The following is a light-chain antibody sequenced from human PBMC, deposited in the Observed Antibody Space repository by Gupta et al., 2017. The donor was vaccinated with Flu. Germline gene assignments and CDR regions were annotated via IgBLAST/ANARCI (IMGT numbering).Light chain of an antibody. CDR2: KVS. J-gene: IGKJ1*01. CDR3: QHYYTYWT. V-gene: IGKV1-5*03. CDR1: ESISSW. Sequence: DIQLTQSPSTLSASVGDRVSITCRASESISSWLAWYQHKPRKAPRLLIYKVSQLESGVPSRFSGSGSGTEFSLTISSVHPDDFATYYCQHYYTYWTFGQGTKVEMK.